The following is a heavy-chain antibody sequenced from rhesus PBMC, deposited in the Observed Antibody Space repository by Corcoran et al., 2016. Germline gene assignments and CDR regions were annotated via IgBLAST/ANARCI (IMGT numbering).Heavy chain of an antibody. D-gene: IGHD6-31*01. Sequence: QVQLQESGPGVVKPSETLSLTCAVSGYSISSGYDWSWIREPPGKGLEWSGYIYGSSGSSNYNPSLKNRVTSSKDTSKNQFSLKLSSVTAADTAVYYCSRALHSSGWYWYFDLWGPGTPSTISS. V-gene: IGHV4-76*01. CDR3: SRALHSSGWYWYFDL. J-gene: IGHJ2*01. CDR1: GYSISSGYD. CDR2: IYGSSGSS.